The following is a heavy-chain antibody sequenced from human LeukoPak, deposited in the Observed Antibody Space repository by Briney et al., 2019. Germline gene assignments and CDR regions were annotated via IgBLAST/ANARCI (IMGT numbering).Heavy chain of an antibody. CDR3: AKDQAVAGRGTFGY. D-gene: IGHD6-19*01. J-gene: IGHJ4*02. Sequence: PGGSLRLSCAASGFTFSSYTMSWVRQAPGKGLEWVSAISGSGGSTYYADSVKGRFTISRDNSKNTLYLQMNSLRAEDTAVYYCAKDQAVAGRGTFGYWGQGTLVTVSS. CDR1: GFTFSSYT. V-gene: IGHV3-23*01. CDR2: ISGSGGST.